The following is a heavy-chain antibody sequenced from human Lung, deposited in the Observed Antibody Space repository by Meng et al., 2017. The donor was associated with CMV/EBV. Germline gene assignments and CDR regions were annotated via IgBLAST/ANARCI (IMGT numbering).Heavy chain of an antibody. CDR1: GYSLIELS. J-gene: IGHJ1*01. Sequence: ASVXVSXKVSGYSLIELSMQWVRQAPGKGLEWMGGFDPEDSETIYAQQFQGRVTLTEDTSTNTAYMELRSLKSADTAVYYCVTDDLCSGGDCSVGYWGQGXLVTVSS. CDR2: FDPEDSET. V-gene: IGHV1-24*01. CDR3: VTDDLCSGGDCSVGY. D-gene: IGHD2-21*02.